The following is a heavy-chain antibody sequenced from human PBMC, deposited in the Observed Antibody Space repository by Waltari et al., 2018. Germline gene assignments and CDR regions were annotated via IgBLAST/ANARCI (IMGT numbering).Heavy chain of an antibody. CDR3: ARSPANCGGDCYSAHFDY. CDR2: IYHSGST. J-gene: IGHJ4*02. V-gene: IGHV4-39*07. CDR1: GGSISSSSYY. Sequence: QLQLQESGPGLVKPSETLSLTCTVSGGSISSSSYYCGWIRQPPGKGLEWIGSIYHSGSTYYNPSLKSRVTISVDTSKNQFSLKLSSVTAADTAVYYCARSPANCGGDCYSAHFDYWGQGTLVTVSS. D-gene: IGHD2-21*01.